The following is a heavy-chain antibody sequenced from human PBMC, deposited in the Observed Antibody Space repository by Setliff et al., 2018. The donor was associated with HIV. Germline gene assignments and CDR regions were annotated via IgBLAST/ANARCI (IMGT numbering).Heavy chain of an antibody. J-gene: IGHJ4*02. CDR3: ARDRGTRYGSGKDFDS. V-gene: IGHV4-4*07. D-gene: IGHD3-10*01. CDR1: GGSISTYY. Sequence: PSETLSLTCIVSGGSISTYYWSWIRQPAGEGLEWIGRIYPSGSTNYNPSLRSRATLSVDTSKNHFSLKLNSVTAADTAVYYCARDRGTRYGSGKDFDSWGQGILVTVS. CDR2: IYPSGST.